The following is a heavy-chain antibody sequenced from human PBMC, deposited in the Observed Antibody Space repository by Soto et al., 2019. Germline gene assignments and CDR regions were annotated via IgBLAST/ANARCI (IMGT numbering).Heavy chain of an antibody. Sequence: SETLSLTCTVSGGSINNHYWSWIRQPPGKGLEWLGYIYYNGITNYNPSLKSRVTISVDKSKNQVSLKLSSVTAADTAVYYCTRVGDYGDYCDYWGQGTLVTVSS. V-gene: IGHV4-59*11. CDR1: GGSINNHY. D-gene: IGHD4-17*01. CDR3: TRVGDYGDYCDY. CDR2: IYYNGIT. J-gene: IGHJ4*02.